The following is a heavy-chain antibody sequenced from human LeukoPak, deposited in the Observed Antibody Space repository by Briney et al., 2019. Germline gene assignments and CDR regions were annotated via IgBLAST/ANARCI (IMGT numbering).Heavy chain of an antibody. J-gene: IGHJ4*02. CDR2: INHSGST. CDR1: GYSISSGHY. D-gene: IGHD5-12*01. CDR3: ARAGYSGYPTGADY. Sequence: SETLSLTCTVSGYSISSGHYWGWIRQSQGKGLEWIGEINHSGSTNYNPSLKSRVTMTVDTSKNQFSLKLSSVTAADTAVYYCARAGYSGYPTGADYWGQGTLVTVSS. V-gene: IGHV4-38-2*02.